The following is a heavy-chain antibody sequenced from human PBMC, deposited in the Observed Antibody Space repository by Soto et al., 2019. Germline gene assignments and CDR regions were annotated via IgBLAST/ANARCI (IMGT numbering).Heavy chain of an antibody. J-gene: IGHJ4*02. CDR3: AREGRGKKAGYNGLVSLGY. CDR2: VIPLLGAT. V-gene: IGHV1-69*01. Sequence: QVQLVQSGAEVKKPGSSVKVSCKASGGTFRSYVISWVRQAPGQGLEWMGGVIPLLGATNSAQNFQGRVTMTADESSTTANMELTSLRSDDTAVYYCAREGRGKKAGYNGLVSLGYWGQGTLVTVSS. CDR1: GGTFRSYV. D-gene: IGHD2-2*02.